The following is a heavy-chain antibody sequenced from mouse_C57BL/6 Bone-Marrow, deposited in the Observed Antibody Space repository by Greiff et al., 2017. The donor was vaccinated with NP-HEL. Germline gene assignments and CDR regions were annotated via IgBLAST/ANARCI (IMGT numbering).Heavy chain of an antibody. D-gene: IGHD6-1*01. J-gene: IGHJ3*01. CDR2: IYPRSGNT. CDR1: GSTFTSYG. CDR3: ARSPLPAY. V-gene: IGHV1-81*01. Sequence: QVQLQQSGAELARPGASVRLSCRASGSTFTSYGISWVKQRPGQGLEGIGEIYPRSGNTYYNEKFKGKATLTADKSSSTAYMELRSLTSEDSAVYFCARSPLPAYWGQGTLVTVSA.